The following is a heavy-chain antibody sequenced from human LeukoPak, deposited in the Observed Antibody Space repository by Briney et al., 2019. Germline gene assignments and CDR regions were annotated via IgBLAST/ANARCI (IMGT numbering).Heavy chain of an antibody. Sequence: GGSLRLSCAASGFKFDDYGMSWVRQAPGKGLEWVCDINWNGAWTGYADSVKGRFTISRDNAKNSLYLQMDSLRAEDTALYYCAGYYYDSSRGFDLWGQGTLVTVSA. CDR2: INWNGAWT. J-gene: IGHJ5*02. CDR3: AGYYYDSSRGFDL. D-gene: IGHD3-22*01. V-gene: IGHV3-20*04. CDR1: GFKFDDYG.